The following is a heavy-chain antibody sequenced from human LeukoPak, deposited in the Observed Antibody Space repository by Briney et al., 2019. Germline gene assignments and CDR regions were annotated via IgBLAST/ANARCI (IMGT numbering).Heavy chain of an antibody. Sequence: SETLSLTCTVSGGSISSYCWSWIRQPPGKGLEWIGYIYYSGSTNYNPSLKSRVTISVDTSKNQFSLKLSSVTAADTAVYYCARGHSYFYDFWSGITSYDAFDIWGQGTMVTVSS. CDR1: GGSISSYC. CDR3: ARGHSYFYDFWSGITSYDAFDI. D-gene: IGHD3-3*01. CDR2: IYYSGST. J-gene: IGHJ3*02. V-gene: IGHV4-59*01.